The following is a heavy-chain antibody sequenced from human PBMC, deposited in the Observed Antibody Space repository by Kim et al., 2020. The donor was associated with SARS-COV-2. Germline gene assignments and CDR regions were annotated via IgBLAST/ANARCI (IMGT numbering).Heavy chain of an antibody. V-gene: IGHV3-11*01. Sequence: GGSLRLSCAASGFTFSDYYMSWIRQAPGKGLEWVSYISSSGSTIYYADSVKGRFTISRDNAKNSLYLQMNSLRAEDTAVYYCARGGSSWQTYYYYYGMGVWGQGTTVTVSS. CDR1: GFTFSDYY. J-gene: IGHJ6*02. D-gene: IGHD6-13*01. CDR2: ISSSGSTI. CDR3: ARGGSSWQTYYYYYGMGV.